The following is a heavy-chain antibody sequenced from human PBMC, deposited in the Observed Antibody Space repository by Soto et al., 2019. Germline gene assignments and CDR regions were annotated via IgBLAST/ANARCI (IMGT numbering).Heavy chain of an antibody. CDR3: ARDWSRYYDSSGLMWFY. D-gene: IGHD3-22*01. J-gene: IGHJ4*02. V-gene: IGHV1-18*01. CDR2: ISAHNGDT. Sequence: ASVKISCKASGYTFTSYGISWVRQAPGQGLEWVGWISAHNGDTRYAQNLQGRITMTTDTFTNTAYMELTSLTSDDTAVYYCARDWSRYYDSSGLMWFYWGQGTLVTVSS. CDR1: GYTFTSYG.